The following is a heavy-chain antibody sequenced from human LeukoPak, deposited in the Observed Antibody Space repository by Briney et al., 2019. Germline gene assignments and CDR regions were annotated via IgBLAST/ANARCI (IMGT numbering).Heavy chain of an antibody. Sequence: GASVKVSCKASGGTFSSYAISWVRQAPGQGLEWMGRIIPILGIANYAQKFQGRVTITADKSTSTAYMELSSLRSEDTAVYYCARTPYGDHEYFQHWGQGTLVTVSS. J-gene: IGHJ1*01. D-gene: IGHD4-17*01. CDR2: IIPILGIA. CDR3: ARTPYGDHEYFQH. V-gene: IGHV1-69*04. CDR1: GGTFSSYA.